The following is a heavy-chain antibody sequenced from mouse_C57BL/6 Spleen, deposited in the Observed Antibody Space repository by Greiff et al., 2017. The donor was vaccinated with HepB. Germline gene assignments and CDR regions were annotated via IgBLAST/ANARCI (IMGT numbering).Heavy chain of an antibody. CDR2: ISDGGSYT. CDR3: AKEDDGIGFAY. J-gene: IGHJ3*01. V-gene: IGHV5-4*01. CDR1: GFTFSSYA. Sequence: EVQLVESGGGLVKPGGSLKLSCAASGFTFSSYAMSWVRQTPEKRLEWVATISDGGSYTYYPDNVKGRCTVSRDNARNTLYLQMVHLRSEDTAMDYCAKEDDGIGFAYWGQGTLVTVSA. D-gene: IGHD2-3*01.